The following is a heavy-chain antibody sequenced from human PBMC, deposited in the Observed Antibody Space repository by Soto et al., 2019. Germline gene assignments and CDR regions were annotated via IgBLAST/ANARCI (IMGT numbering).Heavy chain of an antibody. J-gene: IGHJ4*02. CDR2: ISYGGST. CDR1: GGSINSGGYC. Sequence: QVQLQESGPGLVKPSQTLSLTCTVSGGSINSGGYCWSWIRQHTGKGLDWIGCISYGGSTSYNPSLKSRVTIAVDTSKNLFSLKLTSVTAADTAVYYCSRGILVWGQGALITVSS. V-gene: IGHV4-31*03. CDR3: SRGILV. D-gene: IGHD5-18*01.